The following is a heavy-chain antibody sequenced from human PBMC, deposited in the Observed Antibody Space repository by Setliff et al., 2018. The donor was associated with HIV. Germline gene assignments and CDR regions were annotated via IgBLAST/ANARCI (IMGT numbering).Heavy chain of an antibody. CDR2: ISYDESNK. Sequence: GGSLRLSCVASGFTFSNYAMHWVRQAPGKGLEWVTVISYDESNKYYGDSVKGRFTISRDNSKNTLYLQMNSLGAEDTAVYYCARGPNRYSGTYSYYYYMDVWGKGTTVTVSS. CDR3: ARGPNRYSGTYSYYYYMDV. CDR1: GFTFSNYA. V-gene: IGHV3-30*01. D-gene: IGHD1-26*01. J-gene: IGHJ6*03.